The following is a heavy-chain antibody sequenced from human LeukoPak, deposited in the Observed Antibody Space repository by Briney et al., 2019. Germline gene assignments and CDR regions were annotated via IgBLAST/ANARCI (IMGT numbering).Heavy chain of an antibody. CDR2: ISSSSSTI. J-gene: IGHJ6*03. CDR1: GFTFSSYS. Sequence: PGGSLRLSCAASGFTFSSYSMNWVRQARGKGLEWVSYISSSSSTIYYADSVKGRFTISRDNAKNSLYLQMNSLRAEDTAVYYCARDGRLRYFDWLLTPYYYMDVWGKGTTVTVSS. D-gene: IGHD3-9*01. CDR3: ARDGRLRYFDWLLTPYYYMDV. V-gene: IGHV3-48*01.